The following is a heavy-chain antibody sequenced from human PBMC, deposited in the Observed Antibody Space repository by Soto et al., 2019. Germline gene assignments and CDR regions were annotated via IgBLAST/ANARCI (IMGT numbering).Heavy chain of an antibody. CDR3: ARVRLPYTGSHPDAFDI. J-gene: IGHJ3*02. V-gene: IGHV3-30*03. Sequence: PGGSLRLSCAASGFTFSSYGMHWVRQAPGKGLEWVAVISYDGSNKYYADSVKGRFTISRDNSKNTLYLQMNSLRVEDTAVYYCARVRLPYTGSHPDAFDIWGLGTMVTVSS. D-gene: IGHD1-26*01. CDR1: GFTFSSYG. CDR2: ISYDGSNK.